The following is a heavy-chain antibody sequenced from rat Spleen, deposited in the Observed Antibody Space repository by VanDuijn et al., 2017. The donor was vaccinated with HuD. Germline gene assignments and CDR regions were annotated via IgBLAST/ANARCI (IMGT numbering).Heavy chain of an antibody. Sequence: EVQLVESGGGLVQPGRSLKLSCAASGFTYSNYVMAWVRQAPTKGLEWVASISTGGGNTYYRDSVKGRFTISRDNAKNTLYLQMDSLRSEDTAIYYCVSWDSSYIYEGWFAYWGQGTLVTVSS. V-gene: IGHV5S13*01. CDR3: VSWDSSYIYEGWFAY. CDR1: GFTYSNYV. D-gene: IGHD1-2*01. CDR2: ISTGGGNT. J-gene: IGHJ3*01.